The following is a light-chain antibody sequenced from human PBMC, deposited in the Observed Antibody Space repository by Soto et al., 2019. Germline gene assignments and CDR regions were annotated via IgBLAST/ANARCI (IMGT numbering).Light chain of an antibody. J-gene: IGKJ1*01. CDR3: QQCNSYSWT. CDR2: DAS. CDR1: QSISSW. Sequence: DIHITHSPSTLSSCIVYRLTITCRASQSISSWLAWHQQKPGKAPKLLIYDASSLENGVPSRFSGSGSGTEFTLTISSLQPDDFATYYCQQCNSYSWTFGQGTKVDIK. V-gene: IGKV1-5*01.